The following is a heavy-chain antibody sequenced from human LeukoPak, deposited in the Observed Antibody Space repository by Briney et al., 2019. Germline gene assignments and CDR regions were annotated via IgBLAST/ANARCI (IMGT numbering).Heavy chain of an antibody. CDR3: ARDTGAYYDSGGLDY. J-gene: IGHJ4*02. CDR1: GFIFSSYE. Sequence: PGGSLRLSCAASGFIFSSYEMNWVRQAPGKGLEWVSSISSSSSYIYYADSVKGRFTISRDNAKNSLYLQMNSLRAEDTAVYYCARDTGAYYDSGGLDYWGQGTLVTVSS. D-gene: IGHD3-22*01. CDR2: ISSSSSYI. V-gene: IGHV3-21*01.